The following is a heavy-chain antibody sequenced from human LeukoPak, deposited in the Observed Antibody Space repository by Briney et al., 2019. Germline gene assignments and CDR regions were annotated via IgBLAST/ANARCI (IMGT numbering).Heavy chain of an antibody. CDR3: ARDRYYDSSGYDY. CDR2: INAGNGNT. D-gene: IGHD3-22*01. V-gene: IGHV1-3*01. J-gene: IGHJ4*02. CDR1: GYTLTDYY. Sequence: GASVKVSCKASGYTLTDYYMHWVRQAPGQRLEWMGWINAGNGNTKYSQKFQGRVTITRDTSASTAYMELSSLRSEDTAVYYCARDRYYDSSGYDYWGQGTLVTVSS.